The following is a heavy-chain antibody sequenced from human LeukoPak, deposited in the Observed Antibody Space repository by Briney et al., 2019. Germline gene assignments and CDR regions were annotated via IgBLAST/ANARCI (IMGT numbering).Heavy chain of an antibody. V-gene: IGHV4-30-4*01. J-gene: IGHJ3*02. CDR2: IYYSGST. CDR3: ARGATPFYYGSGSVADDDAFDI. Sequence: SQTLSLTCTVSGGSISSGDYYWSWIRQPPGKGLEWVGYIYYSGSTYYNPSLKSRVTISVDTSKNQFSLKLSSVTAADTAVYYCARGATPFYYGSGSVADDDAFDIWGQGTMVTVSS. CDR1: GGSISSGDYY. D-gene: IGHD3-10*01.